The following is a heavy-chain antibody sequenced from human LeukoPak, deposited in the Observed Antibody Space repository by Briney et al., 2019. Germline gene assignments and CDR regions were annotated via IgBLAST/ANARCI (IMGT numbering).Heavy chain of an antibody. CDR1: GGSISSGGYS. CDR2: IYHSGST. V-gene: IGHV4-30-2*01. CDR3: ARGEIKGSFDL. D-gene: IGHD1-26*01. Sequence: SETLSLTCAVSGGSISSGGYSWSWIRQPPGKGLEWIGYIYHSGSTYYNPSLKSRVTISVDRSKNQFSLKLSSVTAADTAVYYCARGEIKGSFDLWGRGTLVTVSS. J-gene: IGHJ2*01.